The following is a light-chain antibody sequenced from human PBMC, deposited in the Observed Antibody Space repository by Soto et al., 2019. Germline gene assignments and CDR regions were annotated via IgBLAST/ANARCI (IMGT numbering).Light chain of an antibody. Sequence: QSALTQPASVSGSPGQLITISCTGTSSDAGGYNYVSWYQQHPGKAPKIIIYEVTNRPSWVSTRFSGSKSGNTASLTISRLQAEVVADYYCRSFTSTFTCNYIFGTGTKVTVL. V-gene: IGLV2-14*01. CDR2: EVT. J-gene: IGLJ1*01. CDR3: RSFTSTFTCNYI. CDR1: SSDAGGYNY.